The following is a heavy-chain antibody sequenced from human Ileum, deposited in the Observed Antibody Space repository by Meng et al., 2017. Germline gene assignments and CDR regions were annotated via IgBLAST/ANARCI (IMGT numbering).Heavy chain of an antibody. CDR2: IYYGGST. Sequence: QLRLQESGPGLVKPSETLSLTCSVSSGSFTNNNYYWVWIRQPPGKGLEWIGSIYYGGSTYYNPSLKSRVTISGDTSTNQFSLKLISVTAADTAVDYCARRAHYGDPPRWGQGTLVTVSS. CDR1: SGSFTNNNYY. CDR3: ARRAHYGDPPR. J-gene: IGHJ4*02. V-gene: IGHV4-39*01. D-gene: IGHD4-17*01.